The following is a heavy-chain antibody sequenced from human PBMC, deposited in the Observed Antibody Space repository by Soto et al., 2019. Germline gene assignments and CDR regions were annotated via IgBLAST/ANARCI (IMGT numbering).Heavy chain of an antibody. CDR2: ITWNSRTI. CDR1: GFTFGDYA. J-gene: IGHJ3*02. Sequence: PGGSLRLSCAASGFTFGDYAMHWVRRAPGKGLEWVSSITWNSRTIGYADSVKGRFTISRDNARNSLFLQMNSLRPEDSALYYCATDWEAGSGNGDFDMRGQGPMVTVSS. D-gene: IGHD6-19*01. V-gene: IGHV3-9*01. CDR3: ATDWEAGSGNGDFDM.